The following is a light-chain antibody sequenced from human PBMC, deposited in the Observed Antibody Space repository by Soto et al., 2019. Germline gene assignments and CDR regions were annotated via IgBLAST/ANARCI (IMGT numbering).Light chain of an antibody. V-gene: IGKV3-15*01. CDR1: QGIGGS. CDR2: GTS. J-gene: IGKJ1*01. CDR3: QQYANWWA. Sequence: EIVMTQSPATLSVSPGERITLSCRASQGIGGSLAWYQQKPAQAPSLLIYGTSNRATGVPARFSGSGSGTDFTLTISSLQSEDFAVYYCQQYANWWAFGQGTKVEIK.